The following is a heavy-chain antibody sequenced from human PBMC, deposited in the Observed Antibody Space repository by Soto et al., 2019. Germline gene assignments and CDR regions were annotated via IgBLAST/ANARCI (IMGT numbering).Heavy chain of an antibody. CDR2: ISYDGSNN. D-gene: IGHD1-26*01. J-gene: IGHJ4*02. CDR1: GFTFSSYA. V-gene: IGHV3-30-3*01. Sequence: GGSLRLSCAASGFTFSSYAMHWVRQAPGKGLEWVAVISYDGSNNYYADSVKGRFTISRDNSKNTLYLQMNSLRAEDTAVYYCARDFGSLGSTIDYWGQGTLVTVSS. CDR3: ARDFGSLGSTIDY.